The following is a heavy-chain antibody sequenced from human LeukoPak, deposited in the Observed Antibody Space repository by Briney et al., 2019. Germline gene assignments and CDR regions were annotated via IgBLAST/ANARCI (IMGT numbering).Heavy chain of an antibody. Sequence: PGGSLRLSCAASGFTFSSYSMNWVRQAPGKGLEWVSSISSSSSYIYYADSVKGRFTISRDNAKNSVYLQMNSLRVEYTAVYYCVRYTSNWFEFWGQGTLVTVSS. CDR1: GFTFSSYS. CDR3: VRYTSNWFEF. V-gene: IGHV3-21*01. D-gene: IGHD6-19*01. J-gene: IGHJ5*01. CDR2: ISSSSSYI.